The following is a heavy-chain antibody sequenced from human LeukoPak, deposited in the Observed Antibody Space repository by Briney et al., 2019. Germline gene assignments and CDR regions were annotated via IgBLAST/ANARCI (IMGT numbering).Heavy chain of an antibody. CDR2: IIPIFGTA. CDR1: GGTFSSYA. CDR3: ATEGSGSYSSNYFDY. J-gene: IGHJ4*02. V-gene: IGHV1-69*13. Sequence: GASVKVSCKASGGTFSSYAISWVRQAPGQGLEWMGGIIPIFGTANYAQKFQGRVTITADESTSTAYMELSSLRSEDTAVYYCATEGSGSYSSNYFDYWGQGTLDTVSS. D-gene: IGHD1-26*01.